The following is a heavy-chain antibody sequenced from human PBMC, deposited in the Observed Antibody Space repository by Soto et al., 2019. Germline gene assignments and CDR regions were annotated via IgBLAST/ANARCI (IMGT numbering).Heavy chain of an antibody. V-gene: IGHV4-61*01. Sequence: SETLSLTCTASGSSVSSGNYYRNSLRQPPGQGLEWIGDIYYSGSTNYNPSLKSRVIISVDTTKNQYSLKLNSVTAADTAVYYCARGRYYFHYWGQGTLVTVSS. CDR1: GSSVSSGNYY. CDR3: ARGRYYFHY. CDR2: IYYSGST. J-gene: IGHJ4*02.